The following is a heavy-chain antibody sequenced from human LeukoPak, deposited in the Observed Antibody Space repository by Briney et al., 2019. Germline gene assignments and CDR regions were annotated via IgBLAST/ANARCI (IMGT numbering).Heavy chain of an antibody. V-gene: IGHV3-21*01. CDR1: GFTFSSYS. J-gene: IGHJ4*02. D-gene: IGHD3-22*01. Sequence: PGGSLRLSCAASGFTFSSYSMNWVRQAPGKGLEWVSSISSSSSYIYYADSVKGRFTISRDNAKNSLCLQMNSLRAEDTAVYYCARVGFDYDSSGHCDYWGQGTLVTVSS. CDR2: ISSSSSYI. CDR3: ARVGFDYDSSGHCDY.